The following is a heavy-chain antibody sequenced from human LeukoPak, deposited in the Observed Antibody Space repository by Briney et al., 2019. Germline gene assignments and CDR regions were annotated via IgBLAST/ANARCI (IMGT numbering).Heavy chain of an antibody. J-gene: IGHJ4*02. V-gene: IGHV3-30*02. D-gene: IGHD1-1*01. CDR2: IWYDGSNK. Sequence: GGSLRLSCAASGFTFSNYGMHWVRQAPGKGLEWVAFIWYDGSNKYYADSVKGRFTISRDNSKNTLFLQMNSLRAEDTAVYYCSRDGYNSIDYWGQGTLVTVSP. CDR3: SRDGYNSIDY. CDR1: GFTFSNYG.